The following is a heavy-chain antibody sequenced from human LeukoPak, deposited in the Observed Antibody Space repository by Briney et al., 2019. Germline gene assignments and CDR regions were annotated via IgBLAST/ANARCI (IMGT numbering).Heavy chain of an antibody. V-gene: IGHV5-51*01. CDR2: IYPGDSET. D-gene: IGHD1-1*01. J-gene: IGHJ3*01. CDR3: AVRANTGQYFFASAV. Sequence: GESLKISCKASGDDSTYYWIGWVRHMSGKGLEWMGSIYPGDSETRYNASFQGQVTISADKSINTAYLQGSSPQPSNTVRYYCAVRANTGQYFFASAVWGQGTMVSV. CDR1: GDDSTYYW.